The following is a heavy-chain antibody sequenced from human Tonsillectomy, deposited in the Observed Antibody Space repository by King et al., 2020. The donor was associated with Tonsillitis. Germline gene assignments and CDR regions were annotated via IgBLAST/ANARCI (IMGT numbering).Heavy chain of an antibody. CDR2: MNSNRGNK. J-gene: IGHJ6*03. Sequence: LQLVQSGSEVKKPGASVKVSCKASGYTFNIYDINWVRQATGQGLWWMVWMNSNRGNKGYAKKYQGRVTMTRNTSISTAYMERISLRSEDTAVYYCARGLGYYYYYMDVWGKGTTVTVSS. CDR3: ARGLGYYYYYMDV. CDR1: GYTFNIYD. V-gene: IGHV1-8*01. D-gene: IGHD3-16*01.